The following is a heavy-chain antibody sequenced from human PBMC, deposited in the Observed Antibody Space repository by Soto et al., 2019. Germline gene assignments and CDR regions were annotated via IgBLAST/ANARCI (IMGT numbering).Heavy chain of an antibody. CDR2: ISAYNGNT. CDR3: ARDGITAVPAATLNRLFYYYYGMDV. D-gene: IGHD2-2*01. V-gene: IGHV1-18*04. CDR1: GYTFTSYG. Sequence: ASVKVSCKASGYTFTSYGISSVRQAPGQGLEWMGWISAYNGNTNYAQKLQGRVTMTTDTSTSTAYMELRSLRSDDTAVYYCARDGITAVPAATLNRLFYYYYGMDVWGQGTTVTVSS. J-gene: IGHJ6*02.